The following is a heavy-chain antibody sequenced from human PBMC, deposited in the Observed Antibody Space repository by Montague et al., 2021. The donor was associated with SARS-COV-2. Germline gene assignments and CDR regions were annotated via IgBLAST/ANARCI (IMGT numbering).Heavy chain of an antibody. J-gene: IGHJ4*02. CDR2: IDWDDDK. CDR1: GFSPSTSGMC. CDR3: ARMRATVVIYDY. Sequence: PALVKPTQTLTLTCTFSGFSPSTSGMCVSWIRQPPGKALEWLARIDWDDDKYYSISLKTRLTISKDTSKNQVVLTMTNMDPVDTATYYCARMRATVVIYDYWGQGTLVTVSS. V-gene: IGHV2-70*11. D-gene: IGHD4-23*01.